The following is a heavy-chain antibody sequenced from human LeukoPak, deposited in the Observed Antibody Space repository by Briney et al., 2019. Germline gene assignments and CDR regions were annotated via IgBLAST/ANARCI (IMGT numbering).Heavy chain of an antibody. J-gene: IGHJ4*02. CDR1: GFTFDDYA. CDR2: ISWNSGSI. D-gene: IGHD3-10*01. V-gene: IGHV3-9*01. Sequence: GGSLRLSCAASGFTFDDYAMHWVRQAPGKGLEWVSGISWNSGSIGYADSVKGRFTISRDNAKNSLYLQMNSLRAEDTALYYCAKAPMVRGVIHFDYRGQGTLVTVSS. CDR3: AKAPMVRGVIHFDY.